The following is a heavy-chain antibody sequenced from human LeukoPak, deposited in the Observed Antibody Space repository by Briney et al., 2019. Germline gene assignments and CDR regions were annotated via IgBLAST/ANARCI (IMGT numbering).Heavy chain of an antibody. CDR1: GFTFSNYA. CDR3: AKPRDYYNYYYGMDV. CDR2: ISGSGGST. J-gene: IGHJ6*02. V-gene: IGHV3-23*01. Sequence: RGSLRLSCAASGFTFSNYAMSWVRQAPGKGLEWVSAISGSGGSTYYADSVKGRFTISRDNSKNTLYLQMNSLRAEDTALYYCAKPRDYYNYYYGMDVWGQGTTVTVSS. D-gene: IGHD3-10*01.